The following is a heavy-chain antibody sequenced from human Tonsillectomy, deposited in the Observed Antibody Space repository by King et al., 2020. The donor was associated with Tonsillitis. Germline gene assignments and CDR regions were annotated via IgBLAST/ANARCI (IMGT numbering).Heavy chain of an antibody. V-gene: IGHV3-30*18. CDR1: GFTFSSYG. CDR3: AKDVSEGLLKWGFDF. CDR2: VSYHGTYK. J-gene: IGHJ4*02. Sequence: VQLVESGGGVVQPGRSLRLSCAASGFTFSSYGMHWVRQAPGKGLEWVAVVSYHGTYKYYAESLMGRFTISRDNSKNTLFLQMNSLGTEDTAVYFCAKDVSEGLLKWGFDFWGRGTLVTVSS. D-gene: IGHD3-3*01.